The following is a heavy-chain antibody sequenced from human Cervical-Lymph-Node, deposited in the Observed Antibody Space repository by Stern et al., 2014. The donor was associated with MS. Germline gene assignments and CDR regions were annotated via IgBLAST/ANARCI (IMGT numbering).Heavy chain of an antibody. D-gene: IGHD3-10*01. CDR3: ASSVGELTPESV. J-gene: IGHJ6*02. Sequence: QVQLGQSGAEVKKPGSSVRVSCKASGGTFSSFAISWVRQAPGHGLEWMGGIIPMFGAPNYAQKFQGRVTITADASTSTAYMDLNSLRSEDTAVYYCASSVGELTPESVWGQGTTVTV. CDR1: GGTFSSFA. CDR2: IIPMFGAP. V-gene: IGHV1-69*01.